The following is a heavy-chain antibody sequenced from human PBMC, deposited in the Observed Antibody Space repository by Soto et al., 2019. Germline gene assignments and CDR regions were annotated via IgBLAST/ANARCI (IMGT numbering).Heavy chain of an antibody. Sequence: QVQLQESGPGRVKASETLSLTCTVSGGSMSNYYWSWIRQPPGKGLEWIGYIYYIGSTNYNPTLKRRDTMSADTSRNQLSLHLTSVTAADPAVYYCARGYSPALGAPWARVNWFDPWGQGTLVTVSS. CDR2: IYYIGST. J-gene: IGHJ5*02. V-gene: IGHV4-59*01. CDR3: ARGYSPALGAPWARVNWFDP. CDR1: GGSMSNYY. D-gene: IGHD1-26*01.